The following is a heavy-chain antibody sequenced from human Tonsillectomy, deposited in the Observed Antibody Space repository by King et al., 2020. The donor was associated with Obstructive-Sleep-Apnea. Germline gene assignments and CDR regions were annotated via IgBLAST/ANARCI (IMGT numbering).Heavy chain of an antibody. CDR2: ISYDGGNK. D-gene: IGHD2-15*01. Sequence: VQLVESGGGVVQPGRSLRLSCAASGFTFSTYGMHWVRQAPGKGLEWVAVISYDGGNKYYADSVKGRFTISRDNSKNTLYLQMNSLRAEDTAVYYCAKDSGVSCTGGSCDGYFDYWGQGTLVTVSS. V-gene: IGHV3-30*18. CDR3: AKDSGVSCTGGSCDGYFDY. J-gene: IGHJ4*02. CDR1: GFTFSTYG.